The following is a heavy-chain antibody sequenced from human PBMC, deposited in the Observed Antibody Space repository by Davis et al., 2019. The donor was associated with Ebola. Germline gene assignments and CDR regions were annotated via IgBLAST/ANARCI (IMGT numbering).Heavy chain of an antibody. V-gene: IGHV4-34*01. J-gene: IGHJ4*02. Sequence: MPSETLSLTCNVSGGSISSYYWSWIRQPPGKGLEWIGEINHSGSTNYNPSLKSRVTISVDTSKSQFSLRLSSVTAADTAVYFCAGIEVEVIYWGQGTPVTVSS. CDR1: GGSISSYY. D-gene: IGHD3-22*01. CDR3: AGIEVEVIY. CDR2: INHSGST.